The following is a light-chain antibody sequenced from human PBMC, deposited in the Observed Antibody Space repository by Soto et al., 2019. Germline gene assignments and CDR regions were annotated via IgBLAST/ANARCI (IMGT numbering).Light chain of an antibody. CDR2: GAS. V-gene: IGKV3-15*01. J-gene: IGKJ3*01. Sequence: EILMTQSPATLSVSPGERATLSCMSSQSVSSNLAWYQQKPGQAPRLLIYGASTRATGVPARFSGSGSGTEFTLTISSLQSEDFALYYCQQYNNWPPFTFGPGTKVDIK. CDR1: QSVSSN. CDR3: QQYNNWPPFT.